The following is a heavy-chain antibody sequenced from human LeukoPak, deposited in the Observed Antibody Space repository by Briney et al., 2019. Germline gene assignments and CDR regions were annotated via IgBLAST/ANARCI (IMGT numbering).Heavy chain of an antibody. D-gene: IGHD2-21*01. V-gene: IGHV4-4*07. Sequence: SETLSLTCTVSGGSISDYFWSWIRQPAGKGLEWIGRIYSSGSTLYNPALKRRVTMSVDTSKTQFPLRLSSVTAADTAVYYCARGPYCGDDCYFDSWGRGTLFTVSS. CDR1: GGSISDYF. J-gene: IGHJ4*02. CDR3: ARGPYCGDDCYFDS. CDR2: IYSSGST.